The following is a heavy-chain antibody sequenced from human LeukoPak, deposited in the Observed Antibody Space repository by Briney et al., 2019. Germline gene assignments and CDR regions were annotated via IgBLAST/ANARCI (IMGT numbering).Heavy chain of an antibody. CDR2: IYTSGST. CDR1: GGSISSYY. V-gene: IGHV4-4*08. CDR3: ASGLRYFDLYY. Sequence: KTSETLSLTCTVSGGSISSYYWSWIRQPPGKGLEWIGRIYTSGSTNYNPSLKSRVTISVDTPKNQFSLKLSSVTAADTAVYYCASGLRYFDLYYWGQGTLVTVSS. J-gene: IGHJ4*02. D-gene: IGHD3-9*01.